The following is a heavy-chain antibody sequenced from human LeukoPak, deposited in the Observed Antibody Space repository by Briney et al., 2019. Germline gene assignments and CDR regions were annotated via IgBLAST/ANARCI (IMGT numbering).Heavy chain of an antibody. J-gene: IGHJ4*02. V-gene: IGHV1-69*13. Sequence: PGASVKVSCKASGGTFSSYAISWVRQAPGQGLEWMGGIIPIFGTANYVQKFQGRVTITADESTSTAYMELSSLRSEDTAVYYCASCRDYDFWSGYPFLDYWGQGTLVTVSS. CDR2: IIPIFGTA. D-gene: IGHD3-3*01. CDR1: GGTFSSYA. CDR3: ASCRDYDFWSGYPFLDY.